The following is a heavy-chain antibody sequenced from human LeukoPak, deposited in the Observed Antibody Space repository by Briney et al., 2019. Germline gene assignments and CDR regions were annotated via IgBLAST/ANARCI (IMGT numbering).Heavy chain of an antibody. J-gene: IGHJ4*02. CDR3: ASAGGYWVDY. CDR2: TYYSGST. V-gene: IGHV4-39*01. CDR1: GASITSSSYY. Sequence: SETLSLTCTVSGASITSSSYYWGWIRQPPGKGLEWIWSTYYSGSTYYNPSLESRVTISVDTSKNQFSLKLTSVTAADTAVYYCASAGGYWVDYWGQGTLVTVSS. D-gene: IGHD1-26*01.